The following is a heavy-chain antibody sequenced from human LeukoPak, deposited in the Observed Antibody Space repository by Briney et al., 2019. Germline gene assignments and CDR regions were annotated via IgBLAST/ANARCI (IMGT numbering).Heavy chain of an antibody. D-gene: IGHD3-10*01. V-gene: IGHV3-48*01. CDR3: AKDWYGSGSYYNQFDY. J-gene: IGHJ4*02. CDR1: GFTFSSYS. Sequence: GGSLRLSCAGSGFTFSSYSMNWVRQAPGKGLEWVSYISSSSSTIYYADSVKGRFTISRDNAKNSLYLQMNSLRAEDTALYYCAKDWYGSGSYYNQFDYWGQGTLVTVSS. CDR2: ISSSSSTI.